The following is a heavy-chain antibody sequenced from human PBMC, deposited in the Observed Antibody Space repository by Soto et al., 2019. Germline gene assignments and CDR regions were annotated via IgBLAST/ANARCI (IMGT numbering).Heavy chain of an antibody. CDR3: AKGLRFMEH. V-gene: IGHV3-30*18. D-gene: IGHD1-1*01. J-gene: IGHJ1*01. CDR1: GFTFSSYG. CDR2: ISNDGMNT. Sequence: QVQLVESGGGVVQPGRSLRLSCAASGFTFSSYGIHWVRQAPGKGLEWVALISNDGMNTFYAESVKGRMTVSRDKAEKTMYLQMNSLTAEDTAVYYCAKGLRFMEHWGQGTVVTVSS.